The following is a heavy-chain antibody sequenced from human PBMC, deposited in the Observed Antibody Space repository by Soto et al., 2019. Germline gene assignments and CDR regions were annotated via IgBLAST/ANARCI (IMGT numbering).Heavy chain of an antibody. Sequence: ASVKVSCKASGGTFSSYAISWVRQAPGQGLEWMGGIIPIFGTANYAQKFQGRVTITADESTSTAYMELSSLRSEDTAVYYCASSDSSSSRHYYYYYYGMDVWGQGTTVTVSS. CDR1: GGTFSSYA. J-gene: IGHJ6*02. CDR3: ASSDSSSSRHYYYYYYGMDV. CDR2: IIPIFGTA. D-gene: IGHD6-6*01. V-gene: IGHV1-69*13.